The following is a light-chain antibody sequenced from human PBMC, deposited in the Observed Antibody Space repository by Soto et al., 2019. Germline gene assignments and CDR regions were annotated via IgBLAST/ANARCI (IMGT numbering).Light chain of an antibody. CDR2: GAS. Sequence: EIVMTHSPATLSVSPCGRVTLSFSASQSVSSNLAWYQQKPGQAPRLLIYGASTRATGIPARFSGSGSGREFTLTISSLQSEDFAVYYCQQYKDWPPLTFGGGTKVDIK. J-gene: IGKJ4*01. CDR1: QSVSSN. V-gene: IGKV3-15*01. CDR3: QQYKDWPPLT.